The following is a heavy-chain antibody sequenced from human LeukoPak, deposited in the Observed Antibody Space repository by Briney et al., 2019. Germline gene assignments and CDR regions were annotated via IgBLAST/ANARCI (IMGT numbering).Heavy chain of an antibody. J-gene: IGHJ4*02. CDR2: ISYDGSNK. D-gene: IGHD3-10*01. V-gene: IGHV3-30*03. CDR3: ARGRYSGSGSYYNPLDY. CDR1: GFTFSSCG. Sequence: GGSLRLSCAASGFTFSSCGMHWVRQAPGKGLEWVAVISYDGSNKYYADSVKGRFTISRDNAKNSLYLQMNSLRAEDTAVYYCARGRYSGSGSYYNPLDYWGQGTLVTVSS.